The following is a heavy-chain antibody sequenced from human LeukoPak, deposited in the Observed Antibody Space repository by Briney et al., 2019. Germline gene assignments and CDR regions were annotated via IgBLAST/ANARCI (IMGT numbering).Heavy chain of an antibody. V-gene: IGHV1-69*05. D-gene: IGHD1-26*01. Sequence: SVKVSCKASGGTFSSYAISWVRQAPGQGLEWMGRIIPIFGTANYAQKFQGRVTITTDESTSTAYMELSSLRSEDTAVYYCARGLWELHAFDIRGQGTMVTVSS. CDR3: ARGLWELHAFDI. J-gene: IGHJ3*02. CDR2: IIPIFGTA. CDR1: GGTFSSYA.